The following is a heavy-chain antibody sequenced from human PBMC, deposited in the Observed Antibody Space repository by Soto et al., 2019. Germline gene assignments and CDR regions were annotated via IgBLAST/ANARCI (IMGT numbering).Heavy chain of an antibody. CDR2: IYYSGST. D-gene: IGHD5-18*01. CDR1: GGSISSYY. CDR3: ARLEKDTAMVWRWFDP. V-gene: IGHV4-59*08. J-gene: IGHJ5*02. Sequence: SETLSLTCTVSGGSISSYYWSWIRQPPGKGLEWIGYIYYSGSTNYNPSLKSRVTISVDTSKNQFSLKLSSVTAADTAVYYCARLEKDTAMVWRWFDPWGQGTLVTVSS.